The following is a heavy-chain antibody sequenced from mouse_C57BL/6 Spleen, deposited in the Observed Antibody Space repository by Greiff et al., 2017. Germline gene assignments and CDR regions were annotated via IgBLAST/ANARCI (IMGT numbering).Heavy chain of an antibody. J-gene: IGHJ3*01. Sequence: VQLQQSGPELVKPGASVKISCKASGYAFSSSWMNWVKQRPGKGLEWIGRIYPGDGDTNYNGKFKGKATLTADKSSSTAYMQLSSLTSEDSAVYFCANYDHDGGFAYWGQGTLVTVSA. V-gene: IGHV1-82*01. D-gene: IGHD2-4*01. CDR1: GYAFSSSW. CDR2: IYPGDGDT. CDR3: ANYDHDGGFAY.